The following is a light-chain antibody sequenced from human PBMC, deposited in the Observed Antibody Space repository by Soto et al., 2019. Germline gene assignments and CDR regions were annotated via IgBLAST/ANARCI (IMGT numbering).Light chain of an antibody. CDR1: QSVSSSH. Sequence: EIVLTQSPGTLSLSPGERATLSCRASQSVSSSHLAWYQHKPGQAPRLLIYAASNRATGIPARFSGSGSGTDFTLTISSLEPEDFAVYYCQQRSNWPPESFFGQGTRLEIK. CDR2: AAS. CDR3: QQRSNWPPESF. J-gene: IGKJ5*01. V-gene: IGKV3-11*01.